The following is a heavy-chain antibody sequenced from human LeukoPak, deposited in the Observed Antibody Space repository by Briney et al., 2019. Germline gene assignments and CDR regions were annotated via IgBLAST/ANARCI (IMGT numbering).Heavy chain of an antibody. D-gene: IGHD2-2*01. V-gene: IGHV4-61*02. Sequence: SETLSLTCTVSGGSISSGSYYWSWIRQPPGKGLEWIGRIYTSGSTNYNPSLKSRATISVDTSKNQFSLKLGSVPAPHTPVNYFARDHMYCSSTSCYNWFDPWGQGTLVTVSS. CDR2: IYTSGST. CDR1: GGSISSGSYY. CDR3: ARDHMYCSSTSCYNWFDP. J-gene: IGHJ5*02.